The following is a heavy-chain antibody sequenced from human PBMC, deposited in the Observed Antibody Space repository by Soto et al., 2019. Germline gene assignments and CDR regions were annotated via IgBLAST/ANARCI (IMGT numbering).Heavy chain of an antibody. CDR1: GGTFSSYA. CDR2: IIPIFGTA. J-gene: IGHJ6*02. CDR3: ARDNFIMITFGGVIVKNYGMDV. Sequence: SVKVSCKASGGTFSSYAISWVRQAPGQGLEWMGGIIPIFGTANYVQKFQGRFTISRDNAKNTLYLQMNSLRAEDTAVYYCARDNFIMITFGGVIVKNYGMDVWGQGTTVTVSS. D-gene: IGHD3-16*02. V-gene: IGHV1-69*05.